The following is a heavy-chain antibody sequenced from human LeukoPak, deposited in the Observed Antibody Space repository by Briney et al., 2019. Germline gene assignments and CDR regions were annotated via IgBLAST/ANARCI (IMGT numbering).Heavy chain of an antibody. CDR2: IYTSEST. J-gene: IGHJ4*02. CDR3: ARHESYYDSSGPVDY. V-gene: IGHV4-61*02. D-gene: IGHD3-22*01. CDR1: GGSLSSGSYY. Sequence: SQTLSLTCTVSGGSLSSGSYYWSWIRQPAGKGLEWIGRIYTSESTNYNPSLKSRVTISVDTSKNQFSLKLSSVTAADTAVYYCARHESYYDSSGPVDYWGQGTLVTVSS.